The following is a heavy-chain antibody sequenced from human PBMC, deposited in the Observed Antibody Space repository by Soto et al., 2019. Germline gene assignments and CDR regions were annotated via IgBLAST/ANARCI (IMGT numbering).Heavy chain of an antibody. CDR3: AKGDCSGGSCYSGFDY. J-gene: IGHJ4*02. CDR2: ISGSGATT. CDR1: GLSFSNYA. V-gene: IGHV3-23*01. Sequence: EVQLLETGGGLVQPGGSLRLYCAGSGLSFSNYAMTWVRQAPGKGLEWVSSISGSGATTYYADSVQGRFTISRDNSKNTLSLQMYSLRAVDTAVYYCAKGDCSGGSCYSGFDYWGQGTLVTVSS. D-gene: IGHD2-15*01.